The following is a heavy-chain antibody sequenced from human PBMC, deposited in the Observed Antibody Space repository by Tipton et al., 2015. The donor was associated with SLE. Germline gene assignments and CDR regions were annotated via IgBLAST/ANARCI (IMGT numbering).Heavy chain of an antibody. D-gene: IGHD5-18*01. CDR3: ARHEDRGYSYGSSFDY. CDR1: GGSLSSSSYY. CDR2: IYYSGST. V-gene: IGHV4-39*01. J-gene: IGHJ4*02. Sequence: TLSLTCTVSGGSLSSSSYYWGWIRQPPGKGLEWIGTIYYSGSTYYNPSLKSRVTISVDTSKNQFSLKLSSVTAADTAVYYCARHEDRGYSYGSSFDYWGQGTLVTVSS.